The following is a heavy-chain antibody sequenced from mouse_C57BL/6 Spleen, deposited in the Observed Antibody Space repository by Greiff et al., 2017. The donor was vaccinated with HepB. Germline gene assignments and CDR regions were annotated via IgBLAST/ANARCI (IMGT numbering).Heavy chain of an antibody. J-gene: IGHJ4*01. V-gene: IGHV1-82*01. D-gene: IGHD1-1*01. CDR3: ARTGYDGSSSYAMDY. CDR1: GYAFSSSW. Sequence: QVQLQQSGPELVKPGASVKISCKASGYAFSSSWMNWVKQRPGKGLEWIGRIYPGDGDTNYNGKFKGKATLTADKSSSTAYMQLSSLTSEDSAVYFCARTGYDGSSSYAMDYWGQGTSVTVSS. CDR2: IYPGDGDT.